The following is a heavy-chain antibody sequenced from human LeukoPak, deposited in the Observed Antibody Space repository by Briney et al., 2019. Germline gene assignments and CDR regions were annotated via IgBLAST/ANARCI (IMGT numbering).Heavy chain of an antibody. CDR1: GYTFTHYA. D-gene: IGHD3-16*01. CDR3: ARVFGGPQAWWYFDL. CDR2: ISAYNGNT. V-gene: IGHV1-18*01. J-gene: IGHJ2*01. Sequence: ASVKVSCKASGYTFTHYAISWVRQAPGQGLEWMGWISAYNGNTNYAQKLQGRVTMTTDTSTSTAYMELRSLGSDDTAVYYCARVFGGPQAWWYFDLWGRGTLVTVSS.